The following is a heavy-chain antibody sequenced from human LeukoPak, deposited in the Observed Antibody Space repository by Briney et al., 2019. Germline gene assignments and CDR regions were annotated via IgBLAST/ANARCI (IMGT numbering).Heavy chain of an antibody. V-gene: IGHV3-30*04. Sequence: GGSLRLSCAASGFTFSGSAMHWVRQAPGKGLEWVAVISYDGSNKYYADSVKGRFTISRDNSKNTLYLQMNSLRAEDTAVYYCAKGSPGVRGVITAFDIWGQGTMVTVSS. J-gene: IGHJ3*02. CDR3: AKGSPGVRGVITAFDI. CDR2: ISYDGSNK. D-gene: IGHD3-10*01. CDR1: GFTFSGSA.